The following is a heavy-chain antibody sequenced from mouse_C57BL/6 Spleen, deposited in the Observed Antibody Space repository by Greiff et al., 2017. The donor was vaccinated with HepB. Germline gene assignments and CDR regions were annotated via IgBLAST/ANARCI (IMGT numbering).Heavy chain of an antibody. CDR2: IYPYNGVS. CDR1: GYSFTGYY. V-gene: IGHV1-31*01. J-gene: IGHJ1*03. CDR3: ARGYYGSWYFDV. D-gene: IGHD1-1*01. Sequence: EVQVVESGPELVKPGASVKISCKASGYSFTGYYMHWVKQSHGNILDWIGYIYPYNGVSSYNQKFKGKATLTVDKSSSTAYMELRSLTSEDSAVYYCARGYYGSWYFDVWGTGTTVTVSS.